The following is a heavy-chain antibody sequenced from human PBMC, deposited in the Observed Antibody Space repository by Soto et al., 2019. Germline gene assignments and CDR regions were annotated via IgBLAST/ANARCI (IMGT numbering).Heavy chain of an antibody. Sequence: QVQLVQSGAEAQKPGSSVKVSCKASGGTFSSYAISWVRQAPGQGLEWMGGIIPIFGTANYAQKFQGRVTITADESTSTAYMELSSLRSEDTAVYYCASRRAYCGGDCPIDPWGQGTLVTVSS. CDR3: ASRRAYCGGDCPIDP. V-gene: IGHV1-69*01. J-gene: IGHJ5*02. CDR2: IIPIFGTA. D-gene: IGHD2-21*02. CDR1: GGTFSSYA.